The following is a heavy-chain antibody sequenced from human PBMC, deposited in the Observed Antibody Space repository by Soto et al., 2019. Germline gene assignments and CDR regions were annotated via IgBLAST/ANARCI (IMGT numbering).Heavy chain of an antibody. CDR1: GFTFSSYG. CDR2: ISYDGSNK. Sequence: QVQLVESGGGVVQPGRSLRLSCAASGFTFSSYGMHWVRQAPGKGLEWVAVISYDGSNKYYADSVKGRFTISRDNSKNTLYLQMNSLRAEDTAVYYCARGRYNWNYGWFDPWGQGTLVTVSS. J-gene: IGHJ5*02. V-gene: IGHV3-30*03. D-gene: IGHD1-7*01. CDR3: ARGRYNWNYGWFDP.